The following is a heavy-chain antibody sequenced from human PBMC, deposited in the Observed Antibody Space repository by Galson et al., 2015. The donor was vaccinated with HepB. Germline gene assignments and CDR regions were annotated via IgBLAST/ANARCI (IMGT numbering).Heavy chain of an antibody. CDR1: GFTFSSYS. V-gene: IGHV3-21*01. Sequence: SLRLSCAASGFTFSSYSMNWVRQAPGKGLEWVSSISSSSSYIYYADSVKGRFTISRDNAKNSPYLQMNSLRAEDTAVYYCARDSFGSWALDDYWGQGTLVTVSS. D-gene: IGHD6-13*01. CDR3: ARDSFGSWALDDY. J-gene: IGHJ4*02. CDR2: ISSSSSYI.